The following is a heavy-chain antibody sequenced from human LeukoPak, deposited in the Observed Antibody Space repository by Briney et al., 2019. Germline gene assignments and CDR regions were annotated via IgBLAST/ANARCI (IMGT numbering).Heavy chain of an antibody. CDR3: ARDISWYHNLDY. V-gene: IGHV3-7*01. CDR1: GFTLSRYW. CDR2: IKQDGSEK. J-gene: IGHJ4*02. Sequence: PGGSLRLSCAASGFTLSRYWMSWVRQAPGKGLEWVANIKQDGSEKYYVDSVKGRFTISRDNAKNSLYLQMDSLRAEDTAVYYCARDISWYHNLDYWGQGTLVTVSS. D-gene: IGHD6-13*01.